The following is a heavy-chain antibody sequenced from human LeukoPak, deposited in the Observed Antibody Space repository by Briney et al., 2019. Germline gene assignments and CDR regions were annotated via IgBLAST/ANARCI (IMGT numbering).Heavy chain of an antibody. Sequence: SETLSLTCTVSGGSISSYYWSWIRQPPGKGLEWIGYIYYSGSTNYNPSLQSRVTISVDTSKNQFSLKLSSVAAADTAVYYCASPGGYSYGRAFDYWGQGTLVTVSS. V-gene: IGHV4-59*08. J-gene: IGHJ4*02. CDR1: GGSISSYY. CDR3: ASPGGYSYGRAFDY. CDR2: IYYSGST. D-gene: IGHD5-18*01.